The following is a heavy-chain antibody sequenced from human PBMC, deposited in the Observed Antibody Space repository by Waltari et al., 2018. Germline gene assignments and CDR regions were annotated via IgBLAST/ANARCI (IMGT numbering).Heavy chain of an antibody. J-gene: IGHJ4*02. CDR2: INHSGST. V-gene: IGHV4-34*01. D-gene: IGHD2-15*01. CDR1: GGSFSGYY. CDR3: ASPLVYCSGGSCPFDY. Sequence: QVQLQQWGAGLLKPSETLSLTCAVYGGSFSGYYWSWIRPPPGKGLEWIGEINHSGSTNYNPSLKSRVTISVDTSKNQFSLKLSSVTAADTAVYYCASPLVYCSGGSCPFDYWGQGTLVTVSS.